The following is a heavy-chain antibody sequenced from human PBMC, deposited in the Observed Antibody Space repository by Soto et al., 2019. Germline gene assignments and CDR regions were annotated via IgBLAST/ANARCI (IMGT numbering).Heavy chain of an antibody. D-gene: IGHD3-10*01. CDR1: GGSFSGYY. J-gene: IGHJ4*02. CDR2: VNHSGST. CDR3: ARGVRLWFGELLAPPYFDY. V-gene: IGHV4-34*01. Sequence: PSETLSLTCAVYGGSFSGYYWSWIRQPPGKGLEWIGEVNHSGSTNYNPSLESRVTISVDTSKNQFSLKLSSVTAADTAVYYCARGVRLWFGELLAPPYFDYWGQGTLVTVSS.